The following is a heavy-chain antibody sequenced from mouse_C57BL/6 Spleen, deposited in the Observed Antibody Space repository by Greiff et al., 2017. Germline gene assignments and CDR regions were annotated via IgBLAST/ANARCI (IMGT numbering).Heavy chain of an antibody. Sequence: QVQLQQSGAELARPGASVKLSCKASGYTFTSYGISWVKQRTGQGLEWIGEIYPRSGNTYYNEKFKGKATLTADKSSSTAYMALRSLTSEDSAVYFCARPLYYGSEGFAYWGQGTLVTVSA. J-gene: IGHJ3*01. CDR1: GYTFTSYG. CDR2: IYPRSGNT. V-gene: IGHV1-81*01. CDR3: ARPLYYGSEGFAY. D-gene: IGHD1-1*01.